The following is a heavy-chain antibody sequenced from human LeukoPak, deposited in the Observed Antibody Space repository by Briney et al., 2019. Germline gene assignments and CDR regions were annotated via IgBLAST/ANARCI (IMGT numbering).Heavy chain of an antibody. CDR1: GFTFSSYG. CDR2: ISYDGSNK. J-gene: IGHJ4*02. CDR3: AIIAAAAPF. Sequence: PGGSPRLSCAASGFTFSSYGMHWVRQAPGKGLEWVAVISYDGSNKYYADSVKGRFTISRDNSKNTLYLQMNSLRAEDTAVYYCAIIAAAAPFWGQGTLATVSS. D-gene: IGHD6-13*01. V-gene: IGHV3-30*03.